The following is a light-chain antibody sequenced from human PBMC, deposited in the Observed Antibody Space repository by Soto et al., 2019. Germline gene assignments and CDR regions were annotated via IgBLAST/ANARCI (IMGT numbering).Light chain of an antibody. Sequence: DIQMTQSPSSLSASVGDRVTIICQASQDITNYLNWYQQKPGKAPKLLIHDSSNLETGVPSRFSGSESGTYFSFTISSLHPEDIATYYCKKYDTLPLTFAQGTRLEIK. V-gene: IGKV1-33*01. CDR1: QDITNY. CDR2: DSS. J-gene: IGKJ5*01. CDR3: KKYDTLPLT.